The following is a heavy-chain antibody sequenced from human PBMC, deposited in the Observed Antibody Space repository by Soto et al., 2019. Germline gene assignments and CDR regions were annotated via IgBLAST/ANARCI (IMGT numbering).Heavy chain of an antibody. V-gene: IGHV3-23*01. Sequence: EVQLLESGVGLVQPGGSLRLSGAASGFPLSTYGMTWVREAPGKGLEWVSAITGTGGNTYYVDSVKGRFTSSRDNSKNMLYLQVNSLRVEDTAVYYCARIRGYWYGLDVWGQGTTVTVSS. J-gene: IGHJ6*02. CDR3: ARIRGYWYGLDV. CDR1: GFPLSTYG. CDR2: ITGTGGNT.